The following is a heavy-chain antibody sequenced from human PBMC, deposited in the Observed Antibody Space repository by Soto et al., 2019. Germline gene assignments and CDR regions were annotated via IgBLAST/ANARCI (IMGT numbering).Heavy chain of an antibody. J-gene: IGHJ6*02. Sequence: QVQLQESGPGLVKPSETLSLTCTVSGGSISSYYWSWIRQPPGKGLEWIGYIYYSGSTNYNPSVKSRVTISVDTSKNQFSLKLSSVTASDTAVYYCARRAGGGSRWSAYYYYGMDVWGQGTTVTFSS. V-gene: IGHV4-59*08. CDR3: ARRAGGGSRWSAYYYYGMDV. CDR1: GGSISSYY. CDR2: IYYSGST. D-gene: IGHD6-13*01.